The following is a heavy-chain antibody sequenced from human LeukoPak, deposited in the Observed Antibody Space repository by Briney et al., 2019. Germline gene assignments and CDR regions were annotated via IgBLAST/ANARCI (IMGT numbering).Heavy chain of an antibody. CDR1: AYDFTGYY. J-gene: IGHJ4*02. D-gene: IGHD5-24*01. V-gene: IGHV1-2*06. CDR2: LNPNTGHA. Sequence: GASVKVSCKVVAYDFTGYYIHWVRQAPGQGPEWMGRLNPNTGHAAYAFKFQGRVTITRDTSSNTAYMEVTRLTSDDTALYYCAKDRDGADRIVLWGQGTLVTVSS. CDR3: AKDRDGADRIVL.